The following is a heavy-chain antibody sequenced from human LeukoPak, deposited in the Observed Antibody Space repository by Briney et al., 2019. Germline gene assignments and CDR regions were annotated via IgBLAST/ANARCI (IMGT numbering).Heavy chain of an antibody. CDR2: IYYSGST. CDR1: SGSISSSSYY. J-gene: IGHJ4*02. Sequence: KTSETLSLTCTVSSGSISSSSYYWGWIRQPPGKGLEWIGSIYYSGSTYYNPSLKSRVTISVDTSKNQFSLKLSSVTAADTAVYYCARHDCSSTSCSTAFDYWGQGTLVTVSS. CDR3: ARHDCSSTSCSTAFDY. V-gene: IGHV4-39*01. D-gene: IGHD2-2*01.